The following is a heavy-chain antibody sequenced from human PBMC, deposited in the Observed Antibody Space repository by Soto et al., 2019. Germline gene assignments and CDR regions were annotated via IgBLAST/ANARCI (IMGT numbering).Heavy chain of an antibody. D-gene: IGHD3-10*01. V-gene: IGHV3-7*04. Sequence: GGSLRLSCAAPGFTFSSYWMSWVRQAPGKGLEWVANIKQDGSEKYYVDSVKGRFTISRDNAKNSLYLQMNSLRAEDTAVYYCARGNRLWFGERYYYYMDVSGKGTTVNVSS. CDR3: ARGNRLWFGERYYYYMDV. CDR2: IKQDGSEK. CDR1: GFTFSSYW. J-gene: IGHJ6*03.